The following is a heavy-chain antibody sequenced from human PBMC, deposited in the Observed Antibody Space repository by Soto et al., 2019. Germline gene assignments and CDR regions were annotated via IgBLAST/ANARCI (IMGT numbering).Heavy chain of an antibody. D-gene: IGHD1-26*01. CDR3: ARAGLGDGSDY. Sequence: QVQLQESGPGLVKPSETLSLTCSVSGGSVRSGSYYWSWLRQPPGKGLEWIGYIYYSGSTKYNPSLKSRVTISVDTSENQCSLKLSSVTAADTAVYYCARAGLGDGSDYWGQGTLVTVSS. CDR2: IYYSGST. CDR1: GGSVRSGSYY. J-gene: IGHJ4*02. V-gene: IGHV4-61*01.